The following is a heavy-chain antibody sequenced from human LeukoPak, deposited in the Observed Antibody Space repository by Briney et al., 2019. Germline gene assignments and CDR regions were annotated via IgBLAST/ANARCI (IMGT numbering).Heavy chain of an antibody. D-gene: IGHD6-19*01. Sequence: GGSLRLSCAASGFTFSSYVMHWVRQAPGKGLECVAVISNDGSDKYYADSVKGRFTISRDNSKNTLYLQMSSLRAEDTAVYYCARDGGYTSGWTYEAGDYWGQGTLVTVSS. CDR3: ARDGGYTSGWTYEAGDY. V-gene: IGHV3-30*04. CDR1: GFTFSSYV. CDR2: ISNDGSDK. J-gene: IGHJ4*02.